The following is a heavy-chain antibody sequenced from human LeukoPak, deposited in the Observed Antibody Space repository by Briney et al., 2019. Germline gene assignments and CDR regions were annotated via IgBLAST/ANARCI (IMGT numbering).Heavy chain of an antibody. V-gene: IGHV3-74*01. CDR1: RFTFSRCW. D-gene: IGHD6-13*01. Sequence: GGSLRLSCAASRFTFSRCWMHWVRQAPGKGLVWVSHINTDGSSTTYGDSAKGRFTVSRDNAKNTLFLQMNSLRVEDTAVYYWARGTEATAGIDYWGQGTLVTVSS. J-gene: IGHJ4*02. CDR2: INTDGSST. CDR3: ARGTEATAGIDY.